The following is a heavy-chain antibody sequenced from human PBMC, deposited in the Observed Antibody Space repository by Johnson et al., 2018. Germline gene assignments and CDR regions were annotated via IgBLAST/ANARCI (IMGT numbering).Heavy chain of an antibody. CDR2: ISYDGSNK. CDR1: GFTFSSYL. CDR3: ARDLRHSSGWYVDPYYYYMDV. V-gene: IGHV3-30*03. D-gene: IGHD6-19*01. J-gene: IGHJ6*03. Sequence: QVQLVESGGGLVQPGGSXRLSCAASGFTFSSYLMHWVRQAPGKGLAWVAVISYDGSNKYYADSVKGRFTISRDNSKNTLYLQMNSLRAEDTAVYYCARDLRHSSGWYVDPYYYYMDVWGKGTTVTVSS.